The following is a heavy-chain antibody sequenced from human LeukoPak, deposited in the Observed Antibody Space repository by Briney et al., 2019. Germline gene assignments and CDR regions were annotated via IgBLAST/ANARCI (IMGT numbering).Heavy chain of an antibody. CDR3: ARDPLGTRPGFDY. J-gene: IGHJ4*02. Sequence: GGSLRLSCAASGFTFSSYAMHWVRQAPGKGLEWVAVISYDGSNKYYADSVKGRFTISRDNSKNTLYLQMNSLRAEDTAVYHCARDPLGTRPGFDYWGQGTLVTVSS. CDR1: GFTFSSYA. V-gene: IGHV3-30*04. D-gene: IGHD1-1*01. CDR2: ISYDGSNK.